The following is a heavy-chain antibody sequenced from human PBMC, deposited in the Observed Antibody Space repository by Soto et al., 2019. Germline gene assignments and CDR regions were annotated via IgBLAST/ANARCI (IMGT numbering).Heavy chain of an antibody. D-gene: IGHD3-10*01. CDR1: GFTVSSNY. CDR2: IYSGGST. J-gene: IGHJ6*02. V-gene: IGHV3-53*02. Sequence: EVQLVETGGGLIQPGGSLRLSCAASGFTVSSNYMNWVRRAPGKGLEWVSVIYSGGSTYYADSVKGRFTISRDNSKNTLYLQRNSLRAEDTAVYYCAREGSGSSGDFYYYYGMDVWGQGTTVTVSS. CDR3: AREGSGSSGDFYYYYGMDV.